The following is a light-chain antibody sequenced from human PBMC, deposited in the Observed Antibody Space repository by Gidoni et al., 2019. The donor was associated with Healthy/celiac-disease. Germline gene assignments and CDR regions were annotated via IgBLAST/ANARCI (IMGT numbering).Light chain of an antibody. CDR3: QQYNNRPGT. CDR2: GAS. V-gene: IGKV3-15*01. J-gene: IGKJ5*01. CDR1: QSVNSN. Sequence: EIVMTQSPATLSVSPGERATLPCRASQSVNSNLAWYQQKPGQAPKLLIYGASTRATGIPARFSGSGSGTEFTLTISSLQSEDFAVYYCQQYNNRPGTFGQGTRLEIK.